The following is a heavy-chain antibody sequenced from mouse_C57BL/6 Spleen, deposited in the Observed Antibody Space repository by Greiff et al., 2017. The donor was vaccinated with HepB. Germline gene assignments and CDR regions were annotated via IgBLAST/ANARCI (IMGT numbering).Heavy chain of an antibody. CDR1: GYTFTSYW. Sequence: QVQLQQPGAELVRPGSSVKLSCKASGYTFTSYWMHWVKQRPIQGLEWIGNIDPSDSETHYNQKFKDKATLTVDKSSSTAYMQLSSLTSEDSAVYYCARIYYYGSSYPYYFDYWGQGTTLTVSS. CDR3: ARIYYYGSSYPYYFDY. V-gene: IGHV1-52*01. J-gene: IGHJ2*01. D-gene: IGHD1-1*01. CDR2: IDPSDSET.